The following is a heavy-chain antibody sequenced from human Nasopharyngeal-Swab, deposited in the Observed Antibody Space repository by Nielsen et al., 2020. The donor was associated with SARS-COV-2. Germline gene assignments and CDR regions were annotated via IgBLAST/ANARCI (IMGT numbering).Heavy chain of an antibody. CDR1: GFTFGDYA. CDR2: ISWNSGSI. V-gene: IGHV3-9*01. Sequence: SLKISCAASGFTFGDYAMHWVRQAPGKGLEWVSGISWNSGSIGYADSVKGRFTISRDNAKNSLYLQMNSLRAEDTALYYCATTEAGYYYGMDVWGQGTTVTVSS. J-gene: IGHJ6*02. CDR3: ATTEAGYYYGMDV.